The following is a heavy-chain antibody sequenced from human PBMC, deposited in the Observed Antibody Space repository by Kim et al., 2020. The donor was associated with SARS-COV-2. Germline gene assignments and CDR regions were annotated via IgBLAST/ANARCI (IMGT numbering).Heavy chain of an antibody. D-gene: IGHD6-19*01. J-gene: IGHJ3*02. Sequence: YAQKFQGRVTMTRDTSTSTVYMELSSLRSEDTAVYYCARDMFGWLEGVDIWGQGTMVTVSS. V-gene: IGHV1-46*01. CDR3: ARDMFGWLEGVDI.